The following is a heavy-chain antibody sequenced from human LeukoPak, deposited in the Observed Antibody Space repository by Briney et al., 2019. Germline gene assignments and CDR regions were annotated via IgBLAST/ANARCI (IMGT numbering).Heavy chain of an antibody. D-gene: IGHD2-15*01. Sequence: SVKVSCKASGGTFSSYAISWVRQAPGQGLEWMGRIIPIFGIANYAQKFQGRVTITADKSTSTAYMKLSSLRSEDTAVYYCASSGGYCSGGSCYSHYWGQGTPVTVSS. CDR1: GGTFSSYA. CDR3: ASSGGYCSGGSCYSHY. J-gene: IGHJ4*02. CDR2: IIPIFGIA. V-gene: IGHV1-69*04.